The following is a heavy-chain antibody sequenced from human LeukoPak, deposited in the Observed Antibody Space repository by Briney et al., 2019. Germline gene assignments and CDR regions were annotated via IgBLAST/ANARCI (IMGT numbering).Heavy chain of an antibody. CDR1: GDSISSSNW. V-gene: IGHV4-4*02. CDR2: IYYNGVT. CDR3: ATLGFYFAFTFDC. Sequence: KPSETLSLTCAVSGDSISSSNWWTWVRQPPGKGLEWIGEIYYNGVTNYNPSLKSRVTISVDKSKNQFSLKLSSVTAADTAVYYCATLGFYFAFTFDCWGQGTLVTVSS. D-gene: IGHD2/OR15-2a*01. J-gene: IGHJ4*02.